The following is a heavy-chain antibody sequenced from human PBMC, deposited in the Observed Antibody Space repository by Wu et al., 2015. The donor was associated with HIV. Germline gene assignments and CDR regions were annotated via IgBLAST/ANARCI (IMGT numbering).Heavy chain of an antibody. Sequence: QVQLVQSGAEVKKPGSSVKVSCKVSGGSFSSYTINWVRQAPGQGLEWMGGLIPIFAKVNYAQKFRGRVTITTDESTSTAYMELSRLRSEDTAEYYCAREESRYSLDYWGQGTLVTVSS. CDR1: GGSFSSYT. V-gene: IGHV1-69*05. CDR2: LIPIFAKV. D-gene: IGHD6-13*01. CDR3: AREESRYSLDY. J-gene: IGHJ4*02.